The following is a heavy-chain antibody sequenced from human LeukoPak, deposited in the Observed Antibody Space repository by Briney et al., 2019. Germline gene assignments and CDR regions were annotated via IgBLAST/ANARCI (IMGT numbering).Heavy chain of an antibody. Sequence: GGSLRLSCAASGFTFSSYGMSWVRQAPGKGLEWVSVIYSGFSTYYADSVKGRFTISRDNSKNTLFFQVNSLRAEDTAMYYCARLANYGFSDWGQGTLVTVSS. CDR1: GFTFSSYG. J-gene: IGHJ4*02. D-gene: IGHD3-10*01. V-gene: IGHV3-66*04. CDR2: IYSGFST. CDR3: ARLANYGFSD.